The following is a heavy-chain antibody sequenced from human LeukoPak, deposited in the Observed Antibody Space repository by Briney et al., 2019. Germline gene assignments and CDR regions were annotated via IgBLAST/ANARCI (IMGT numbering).Heavy chain of an antibody. J-gene: IGHJ4*02. Sequence: GGSLRLSCAASGFTFSSYGMHCVRQAPGKGLEWVAVISYDGSNKYYADSVKGRFTVSRDNSKNTLYLQMNSLRAEDAAVYYCAKDRLGHHMDYWGQGTLVTVSS. CDR2: ISYDGSNK. CDR3: AKDRLGHHMDY. V-gene: IGHV3-30*18. D-gene: IGHD1-14*01. CDR1: GFTFSSYG.